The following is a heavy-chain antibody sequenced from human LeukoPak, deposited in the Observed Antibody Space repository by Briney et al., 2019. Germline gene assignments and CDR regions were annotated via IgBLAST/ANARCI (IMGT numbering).Heavy chain of an antibody. CDR1: GVSVSSHY. Sequence: KPSETLSLTCTVSGVSVSSHYWSWVRQPPGKGLEWVGYIYYSGSTNYNPSLKSRVTISGDTSKNQFSLKLSSVTPADTAVYYCARDQGNGYDLGYWGQGTLVTVSS. CDR3: ARDQGNGYDLGY. J-gene: IGHJ4*02. CDR2: IYYSGST. D-gene: IGHD5-12*01. V-gene: IGHV4-59*02.